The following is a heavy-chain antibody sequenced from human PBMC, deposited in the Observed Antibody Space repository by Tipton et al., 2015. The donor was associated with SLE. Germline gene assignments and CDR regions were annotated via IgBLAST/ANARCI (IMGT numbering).Heavy chain of an antibody. CDR3: ARRWVQTVFDY. CDR1: GYSFTNSW. J-gene: IGHJ4*02. CDR2: IDPSDSDT. Sequence: QSGPEVKKPGEALQISCKTSGYSFTNSWIVWFRHMPGKGLECMGMIDPSDSDTRYNPSFQGHVSTSIDGSTATAYLQWRSLKASDTAMYVCARRWVQTVFDYWGQGTLVTVSS. D-gene: IGHD3-10*01. V-gene: IGHV5-51*03.